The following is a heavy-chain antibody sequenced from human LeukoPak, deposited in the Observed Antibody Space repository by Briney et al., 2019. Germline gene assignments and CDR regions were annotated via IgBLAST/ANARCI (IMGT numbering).Heavy chain of an antibody. Sequence: GGSLRLSCAASGFTFSSYAMSWVRQAPGRGLEWVSGIIGRGTSTYYADSVKGRFTISRDSYKNTLYLQMNSLRAEDTALYYCAKDRIVIVGGIGGTAVRWKNAFDIWGQGTMVTVSS. J-gene: IGHJ3*02. CDR2: IIGRGTST. V-gene: IGHV3-23*01. CDR1: GFTFSSYA. D-gene: IGHD1-26*01. CDR3: AKDRIVIVGGIGGTAVRWKNAFDI.